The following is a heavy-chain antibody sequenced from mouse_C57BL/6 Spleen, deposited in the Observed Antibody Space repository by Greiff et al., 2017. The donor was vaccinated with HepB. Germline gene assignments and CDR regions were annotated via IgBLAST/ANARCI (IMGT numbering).Heavy chain of an antibody. D-gene: IGHD1-1*01. CDR3: AREAVVGRYAMDY. V-gene: IGHV1-54*01. J-gene: IGHJ4*01. Sequence: VKLQESGAELVRPGTSVKVSCKASGYAFTNYLIEWVKQRPGQGLEWIGVINPGSGGTNYNEKFKGKATLTADKSSSTAYMQLSSLTSEDSAVYFCAREAVVGRYAMDYWGQGTSVTVSS. CDR2: INPGSGGT. CDR1: GYAFTNYL.